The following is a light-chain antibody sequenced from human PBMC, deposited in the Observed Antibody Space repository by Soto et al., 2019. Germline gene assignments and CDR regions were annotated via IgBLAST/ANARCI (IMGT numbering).Light chain of an antibody. CDR1: SSDIGAYNC. CDR3: CSYTSSSPLYV. CDR2: DVT. V-gene: IGLV2-14*03. Sequence: QSVLTQPASVSGSPGQSITISCTGTSSDIGAYNCVSWYQQHPGRAPKLIIYDVTHRPAGISSRFSASKSGNTASLTISVLQAEDEADYYCCSYTSSSPLYVFGTGTKVTV. J-gene: IGLJ1*01.